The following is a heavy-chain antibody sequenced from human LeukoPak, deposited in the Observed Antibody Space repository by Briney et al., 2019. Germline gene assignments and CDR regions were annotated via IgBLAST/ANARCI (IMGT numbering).Heavy chain of an antibody. CDR3: ARIGYGGNVDI. J-gene: IGHJ3*02. D-gene: IGHD4-23*01. V-gene: IGHV4-34*01. CDR2: INHSGST. CDR1: GGPISDYY. Sequence: SETLSLTCAVHGGPISDYYWTWIRQSPGKGLEWIGEINHSGSTNYNPSLESRVTISVDTSQNQFSLTVSSVTAADTAVYYCARIGYGGNVDIWGQGTMVTVSS.